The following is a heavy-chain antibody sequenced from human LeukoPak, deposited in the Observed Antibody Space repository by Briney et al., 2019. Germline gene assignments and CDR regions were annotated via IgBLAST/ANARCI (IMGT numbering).Heavy chain of an antibody. CDR1: GFTVSSNY. J-gene: IGHJ4*02. D-gene: IGHD6-19*01. CDR2: IYSGGST. V-gene: IGHV3-66*02. Sequence: GGSLRLSCAASGFTVSSNYMSWVRQAPGKGLEWVSVIYSGGSTYYADSVKGRFTISRDNSKNTLYLQMNSLRAEDTAVYYCARGGGYHYSSGWYFDYWGQGTLVTVSS. CDR3: ARGGGYHYSSGWYFDY.